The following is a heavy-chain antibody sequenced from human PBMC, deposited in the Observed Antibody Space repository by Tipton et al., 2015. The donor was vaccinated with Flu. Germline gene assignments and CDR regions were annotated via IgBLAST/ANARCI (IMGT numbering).Heavy chain of an antibody. J-gene: IGHJ4*02. CDR1: GGSISSYY. CDR2: THTSGNT. V-gene: IGHV4-4*07. D-gene: IGHD3-22*01. CDR3: ASGNFYDSSGYFAF. Sequence: TLSLTCTVSGGSISSYYWSWIRQSVGKGLEWIGRTHTSGNTNYNSSFGSRLTMSVDTSKSQFSMTLTSVTVADTAVYYCASGNFYDSSGYFAFWGQGVLVTVSS.